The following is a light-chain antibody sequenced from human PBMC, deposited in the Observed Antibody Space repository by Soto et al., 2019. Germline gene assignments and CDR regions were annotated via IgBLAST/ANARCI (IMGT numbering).Light chain of an antibody. V-gene: IGKV1-39*01. J-gene: IGKJ1*01. Sequence: DIPMTQSPSSLSAAVGDRVTITCRASQSISSYLNWYQQKPGKAPTLLIYAASSFQSGVPSRFSGSGSGTDFTLTISSLQPEDVATYYCQESYSTPPTFGQGTKVEIK. CDR2: AAS. CDR3: QESYSTPPT. CDR1: QSISSY.